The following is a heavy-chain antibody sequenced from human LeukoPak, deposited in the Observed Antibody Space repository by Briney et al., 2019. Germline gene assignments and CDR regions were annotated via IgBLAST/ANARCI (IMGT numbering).Heavy chain of an antibody. J-gene: IGHJ1*01. CDR2: ITLHSGDT. CDR1: GHTLTVHY. CDR3: AREGQLGLDN. Sequence: ASVKVSCKASGHTLTVHYIHWVRQGPGQGLEWFGWITLHSGDTHYAQKYQGRLTMTSDTSISTGYMELSRLQFDDTAVYYCAREGQLGLDNWGQGTLVTVSS. D-gene: IGHD1-1*01. V-gene: IGHV1-2*02.